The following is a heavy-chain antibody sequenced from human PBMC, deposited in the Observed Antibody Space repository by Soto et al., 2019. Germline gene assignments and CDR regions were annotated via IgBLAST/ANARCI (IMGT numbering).Heavy chain of an antibody. V-gene: IGHV4-34*01. D-gene: IGHD3-3*01. CDR1: GGSFSGYY. J-gene: IGHJ5*02. Sequence: SETLSLTCAVYGGSFSGYYWSWIRQPPGKGLEWIGEINHSGRTNYNPSLKSRVTISVDTSKNQFSLKLSSVTAADTAVYYCARVRCRTFWSGYSKGWFDPWGQGTLVTVSS. CDR3: ARVRCRTFWSGYSKGWFDP. CDR2: INHSGRT.